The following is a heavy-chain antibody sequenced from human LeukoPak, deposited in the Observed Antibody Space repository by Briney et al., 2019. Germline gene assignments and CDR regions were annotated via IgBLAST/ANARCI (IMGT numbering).Heavy chain of an antibody. CDR3: ARDDVPVI. CDR2: IYSDGST. D-gene: IGHD2/OR15-2a*01. V-gene: IGHV3-53*01. Sequence: PGGSLRLSCAASGFSVSDYYMNWVRQAPGKGLEWVSFIYSDGSTYYADSVKGRFTISRDNSKNTLYLQMNSLRVEDTAVYYCARDDVPVIWGQGTLVTASS. J-gene: IGHJ4*02. CDR1: GFSVSDYY.